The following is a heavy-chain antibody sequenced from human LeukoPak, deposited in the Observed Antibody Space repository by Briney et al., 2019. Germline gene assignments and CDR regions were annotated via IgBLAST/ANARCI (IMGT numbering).Heavy chain of an antibody. CDR3: AREHYGSGDY. D-gene: IGHD3-10*01. CDR1: GGSISSYY. Sequence: SETLSLTCTVSGGSISSYYWSWIRQPPGKGLEWIGYIYYSGSTNYNPSLKSRVTISVDTSKNQFSLKLSSVTAADTAVYYCAREHYGSGDYWGQGTQVTVSS. J-gene: IGHJ4*02. CDR2: IYYSGST. V-gene: IGHV4-59*01.